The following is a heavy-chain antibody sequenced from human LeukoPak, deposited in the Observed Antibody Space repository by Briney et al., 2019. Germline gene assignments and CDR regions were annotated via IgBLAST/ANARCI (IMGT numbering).Heavy chain of an antibody. J-gene: IGHJ3*02. CDR2: FDPEDGET. CDR1: GYTLTELS. CDR3: STIDPVSRSPIHAFDI. V-gene: IGHV1-24*01. D-gene: IGHD3-9*01. Sequence: ASVKVSCKVSGYTLTELSMHWVRQAPGKGLEWMGGFDPEDGETIYAQKFQGRVTMTEDTSTDTAYMELSSLRSEDTAVYYCSTIDPVSRSPIHAFDIWGQGTMVTVSS.